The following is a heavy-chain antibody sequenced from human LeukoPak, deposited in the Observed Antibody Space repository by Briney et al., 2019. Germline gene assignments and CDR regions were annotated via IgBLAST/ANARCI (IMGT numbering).Heavy chain of an antibody. CDR2: IKQDGSEK. D-gene: IGHD5-18*01. CDR1: GFTFSSYW. V-gene: IGHV3-7*01. J-gene: IGHJ4*02. CDR3: ASVYSYGSDYFDY. Sequence: GGSLRLSCAASGFTFSSYWMSWVRQAPGKGLEWVANIKQDGSEKYYVDSVKGRFTISRDNAKNSLYLQMNSLGAEDTAVYYCASVYSYGSDYFDYWGQGTLVTVSS.